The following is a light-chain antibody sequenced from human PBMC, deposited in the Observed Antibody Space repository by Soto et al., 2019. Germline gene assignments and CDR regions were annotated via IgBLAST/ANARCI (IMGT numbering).Light chain of an antibody. J-gene: IGLJ1*01. CDR1: TSDVGAYNY. V-gene: IGLV2-14*01. CDR2: EVS. CDR3: SSKTSSSSPFV. Sequence: QSVLAQPASVSGSPGQSITISCTGSTSDVGAYNYVSWYKHHPGQAPQLMIYEVSNRPSGVSNRFSGSKSGNTASLTISGLQDDDEGDYYCSSKTSSSSPFVLGTGTKVTVL.